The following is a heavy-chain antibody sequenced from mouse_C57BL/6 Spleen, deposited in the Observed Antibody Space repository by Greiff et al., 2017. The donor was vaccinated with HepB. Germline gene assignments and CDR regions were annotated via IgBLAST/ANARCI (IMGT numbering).Heavy chain of an antibody. D-gene: IGHD3-3*01. J-gene: IGHJ2*01. Sequence: EVQLQESGGGLVQPGGSLSLSCAASGFTFTDYYMSWVRQPPGKALEWLGFIRNKANGYTTEYSASVKGRFTISRDNSQSILYLQMNALRAEDSATYYCAGGTRFDYWGQGTTLTVSS. CDR3: AGGTRFDY. CDR1: GFTFTDYY. CDR2: IRNKANGYTT. V-gene: IGHV7-3*01.